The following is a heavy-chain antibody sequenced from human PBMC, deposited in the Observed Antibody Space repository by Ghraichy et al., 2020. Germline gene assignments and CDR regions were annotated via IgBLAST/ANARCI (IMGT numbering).Heavy chain of an antibody. V-gene: IGHV4-34*01. D-gene: IGHD2-2*01. CDR3: ARVRGVGYCSSTSCPGDY. Sequence: SEPLSLTCAVYGGSFSGYYWSWIRQPPGKGLEWIGEINHSGSTNYNPSLKSRVTISVDTSKNQFSLKLSSVTAADTAVYYCARVRGVGYCSSTSCPGDYWGQGTLVTVSS. CDR2: INHSGST. J-gene: IGHJ4*02. CDR1: GGSFSGYY.